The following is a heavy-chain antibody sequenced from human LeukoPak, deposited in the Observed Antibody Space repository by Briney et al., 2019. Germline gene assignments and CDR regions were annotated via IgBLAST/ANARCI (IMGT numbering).Heavy chain of an antibody. J-gene: IGHJ4*02. D-gene: IGHD1-26*01. CDR2: INSGGSST. CDR3: VSRWELLH. CDR1: GFTSSSYW. V-gene: IGHV3-74*01. Sequence: PCGSLPLSCAASGFTSSSYWMHWVRQAPAKGLVWVTRINSGGSSTDYVDSVTGRFTISRGSARNTVYMQMNSIRAEDTAVYYCVSRWELLHWGQGALVTVSS.